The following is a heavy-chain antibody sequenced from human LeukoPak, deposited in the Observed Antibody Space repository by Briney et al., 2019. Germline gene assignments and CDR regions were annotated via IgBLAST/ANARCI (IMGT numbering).Heavy chain of an antibody. CDR3: ARYRYSGYDDAFDV. Sequence: SETLSLTCIVSGAFISSGNYYWTWIRQPAGKGLEWIGRLHTTGGTNYNPSFKSRLSISGDTSKNQFSLQLSSVTAADTAVYYCARYRYSGYDDAFDVWGQGTMVTVSS. D-gene: IGHD5-12*01. J-gene: IGHJ3*01. CDR1: GAFISSGNYY. CDR2: LHTTGGT. V-gene: IGHV4-61*02.